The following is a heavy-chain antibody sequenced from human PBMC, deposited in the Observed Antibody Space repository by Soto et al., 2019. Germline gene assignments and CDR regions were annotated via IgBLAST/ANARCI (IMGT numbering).Heavy chain of an antibody. CDR3: AKALRRADEGGYRNDYEVATYYFDH. CDR2: ISASGGTI. V-gene: IGHV3-23*01. D-gene: IGHD5-18*01. Sequence: EVQLLESGGGLVQPGGSLRLSCVDSGDNFSSNAMSWVRQAPGKGLEWVSGISASGGTIHEADSVKDRFTISRDNSKNTLYLQMNSLRVEDTAVYYCAKALRRADEGGYRNDYEVATYYFDHWGQGTLVTVSS. CDR1: GDNFSSNA. J-gene: IGHJ4*02.